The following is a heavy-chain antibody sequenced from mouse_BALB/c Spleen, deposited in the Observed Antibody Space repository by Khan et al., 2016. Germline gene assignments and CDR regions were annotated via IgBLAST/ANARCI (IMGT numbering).Heavy chain of an antibody. CDR2: IDTANDNT. CDR1: GFNIKDTY. V-gene: IGHV14-3*02. Sequence: VQLQQSGAELVKPGASVKLSCTASGFNIKDTYIHWVKQRPEQGLEWIGRIDTANDNTKSDPRFQDKATITAATSSNTAYLQLSSLTSEDTAVYFCARGIDDDGFAYWGQGTLVSVSA. CDR3: ARGIDDDGFAY. J-gene: IGHJ3*01. D-gene: IGHD2-4*01.